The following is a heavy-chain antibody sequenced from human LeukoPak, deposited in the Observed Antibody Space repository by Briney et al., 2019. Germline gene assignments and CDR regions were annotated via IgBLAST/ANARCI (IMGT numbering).Heavy chain of an antibody. D-gene: IGHD6-6*01. CDR3: ARGGAAHPDY. CDR1: GFTFTNYG. CDR2: IRYDGSNK. J-gene: IGHJ4*02. V-gene: IGHV3-30*02. Sequence: PGGSLRLSCAASGFTFTNYGMHWVRQAPGKGLEWVAFIRYDGSNKYYADSVKGRFTISRDNAQNSLFLQMNSLRGDDTAVYYCARGGAAHPDYWGQGTLVTVSS.